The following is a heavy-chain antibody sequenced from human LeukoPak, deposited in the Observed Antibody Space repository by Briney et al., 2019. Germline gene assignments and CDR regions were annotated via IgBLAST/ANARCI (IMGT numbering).Heavy chain of an antibody. D-gene: IGHD6-13*01. J-gene: IGHJ4*02. CDR2: IYHRGTT. Sequence: PSETLSLTCTVAGDSISSYYWSWIRQPPGKGLEWIGYIYHRGTTNYNPSLKSRVTISVDTSKSQFSLKLSSVTATDTAVYYCATGYSSPWYYFAYWGQGSQV. CDR1: GDSISSYY. V-gene: IGHV4-59*01. CDR3: ATGYSSPWYYFAY.